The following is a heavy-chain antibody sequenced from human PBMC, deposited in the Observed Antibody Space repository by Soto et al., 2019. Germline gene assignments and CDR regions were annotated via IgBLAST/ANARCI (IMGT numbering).Heavy chain of an antibody. V-gene: IGHV3-13*01. Sequence: EVQLVESGGGLVQPGGSLRLSCAASGFTFSSYDMHWVRQATGKGLEWVSAIGTAGDTYCPGSVKGRFTISRENAKHSLYLQMNSLRAEDTAVYYCARALGSSYYYYGMDVWGQGTTVTVSS. CDR2: IGTAGDT. J-gene: IGHJ6*02. D-gene: IGHD3-10*01. CDR3: ARALGSSYYYYGMDV. CDR1: GFTFSSYD.